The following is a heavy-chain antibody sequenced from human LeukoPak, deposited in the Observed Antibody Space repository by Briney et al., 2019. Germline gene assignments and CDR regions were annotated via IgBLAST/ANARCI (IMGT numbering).Heavy chain of an antibody. CDR2: INSGGSTI. J-gene: IGHJ4*02. Sequence: GGSLRLSCAASGFTFSSYEMNWVRQAPGKGLGWVSYINSGGSTIYYADSVKGRFTISRDNAKKSLYLQMNSLRAEDTAVYYCATSRRGFGGLWGYWGQGTLVTVSS. CDR3: ATSRRGFGGLWGY. D-gene: IGHD3-10*01. V-gene: IGHV3-48*03. CDR1: GFTFSSYE.